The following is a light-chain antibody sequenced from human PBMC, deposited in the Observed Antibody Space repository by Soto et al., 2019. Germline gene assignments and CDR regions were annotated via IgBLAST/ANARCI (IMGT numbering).Light chain of an antibody. Sequence: QSALTQPASVSGSPGQSITISCTGTSSDIGAYERVSWYQQEPDKAPKLIIYGVGNRPSGVSSRFSGSKSGNTASLTISGLQAEDESDYHCCSFTTTSTYVFGPGTKLTVL. V-gene: IGLV2-14*01. CDR2: GVG. J-gene: IGLJ1*01. CDR1: SSDIGAYER. CDR3: CSFTTTSTYV.